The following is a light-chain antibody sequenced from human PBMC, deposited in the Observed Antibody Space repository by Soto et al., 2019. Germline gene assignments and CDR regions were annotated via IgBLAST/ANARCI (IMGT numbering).Light chain of an antibody. J-gene: IGKJ1*01. V-gene: IGKV1-5*03. CDR1: QSISSW. CDR3: QHYNSYPWT. Sequence: DIQITQSPSTLSASVGDSVTITCRASQSISSWLAWYQQKPGKAPKVLIYKASSLESGVPSRFSGSGSGTEFTLTISSLQPDDFATYYCQHYNSYPWTFGQGTKVDI. CDR2: KAS.